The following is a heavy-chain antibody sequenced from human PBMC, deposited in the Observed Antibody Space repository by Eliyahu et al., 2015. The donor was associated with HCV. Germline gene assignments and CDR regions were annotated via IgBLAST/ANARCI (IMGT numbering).Heavy chain of an antibody. CDR3: AREGGDYCSVGNCFLLY. CDR1: GGTFSRHS. V-gene: IGHV1-69*01. Sequence: QVQLVQSGAEVKKPGSSXKVSCXXSGGTFSRHSISWVRQAPGQGLEWXGGIIPIFGTPNYAQKFQGRVTITANESTSTAYMELSSLRSEDTAVYYCAREGGDYCSVGNCFLLYWGQGTLVTVSS. J-gene: IGHJ4*02. D-gene: IGHD2-15*01. CDR2: IIPIFGTP.